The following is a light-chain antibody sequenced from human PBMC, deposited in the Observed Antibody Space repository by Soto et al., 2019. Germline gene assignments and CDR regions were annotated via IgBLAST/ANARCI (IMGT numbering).Light chain of an antibody. V-gene: IGKV1-39*01. CDR2: AAS. CDR3: QQTYGAPRT. Sequence: IQVTQSPSSLSASVGDRVTITCRASQGINTYLSWYQQKPGRAPKHLINAASSLQTGVPSRFSGSGSGTDFTLTISSLQPEDFATYYCQQTYGAPRTFGQATKVDIK. J-gene: IGKJ1*01. CDR1: QGINTY.